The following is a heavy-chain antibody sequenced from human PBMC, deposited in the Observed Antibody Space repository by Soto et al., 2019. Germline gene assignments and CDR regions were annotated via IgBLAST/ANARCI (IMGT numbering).Heavy chain of an antibody. D-gene: IGHD2-21*01. CDR2: IKQDGSEK. CDR1: GFTFSSYW. Sequence: EVQLVESGGGLVQPGGSLRLSCAASGFTFSSYWMSWVRQAPGKGLEWVANIKQDGSEKYYVDSVKGRFTISRDNAKNQWYLQMNSLRAEDTAVYYCARAEGPVCTGIFHYWGQGTLVTVSS. CDR3: ARAEGPVCTGIFHY. J-gene: IGHJ4*02. V-gene: IGHV3-7*04.